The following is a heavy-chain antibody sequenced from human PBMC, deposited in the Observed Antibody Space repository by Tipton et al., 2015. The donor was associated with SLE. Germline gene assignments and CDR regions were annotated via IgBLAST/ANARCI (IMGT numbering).Heavy chain of an antibody. J-gene: IGHJ3*02. Sequence: TLSLTCTVSGGSITNYYWGWVRQPAGKGLEWIGRICCGGSTKYNPSLDSRVSLSVDASKDQFSLKLSAVTAADTAVYYCARAGFPDAFDIWGQGRLVTVSS. D-gene: IGHD6-19*01. CDR1: GGSITNYY. CDR2: ICCGGST. CDR3: ARAGFPDAFDI. V-gene: IGHV4-4*07.